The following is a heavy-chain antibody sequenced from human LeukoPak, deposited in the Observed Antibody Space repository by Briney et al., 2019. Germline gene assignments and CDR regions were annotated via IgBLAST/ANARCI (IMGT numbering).Heavy chain of an antibody. Sequence: GGSLRLSCAASGFTFSSYWIHWVRQAPGKGLVWVSRINSDGSSTSYADSVKGRFTISRDNAKNTLYLQMNSLRAEDTAVYYCARGDGYNFLEFDYWGQGTLVTVSS. CDR3: ARGDGYNFLEFDY. J-gene: IGHJ4*02. CDR2: INSDGSST. D-gene: IGHD5-24*01. V-gene: IGHV3-74*01. CDR1: GFTFSSYW.